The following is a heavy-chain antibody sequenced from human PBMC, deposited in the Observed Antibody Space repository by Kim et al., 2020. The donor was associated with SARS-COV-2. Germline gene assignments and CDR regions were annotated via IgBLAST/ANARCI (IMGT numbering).Heavy chain of an antibody. J-gene: IGHJ4*02. D-gene: IGHD6-19*01. V-gene: IGHV4-34*01. Sequence: SLKSRVTISVDTSKNQFSLKLSSVTAADTAVYYCARGPNKQWLVETVFDYWGQGTLVTVSS. CDR3: ARGPNKQWLVETVFDY.